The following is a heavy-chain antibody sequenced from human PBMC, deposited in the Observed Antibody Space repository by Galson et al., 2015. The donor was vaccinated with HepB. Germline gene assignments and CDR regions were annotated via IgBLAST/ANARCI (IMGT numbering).Heavy chain of an antibody. CDR2: INAGNGNT. V-gene: IGHV1-3*01. CDR3: ARLVVRGVYFDY. J-gene: IGHJ4*02. Sequence: SVKVSCKASGYTFTSYAMHWVRQAPGQRLEWMGWINAGNGNTKYSQKFQGRVTITRDTSESTAYMELSSLRSEDTAVYYCARLVVRGVYFDYWGQGTLVTVSS. D-gene: IGHD3-10*01. CDR1: GYTFTSYA.